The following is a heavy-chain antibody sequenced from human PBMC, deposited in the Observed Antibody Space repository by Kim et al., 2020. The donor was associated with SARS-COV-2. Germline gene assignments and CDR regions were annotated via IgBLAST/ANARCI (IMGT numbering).Heavy chain of an antibody. CDR2: INHSGST. V-gene: IGHV4-34*01. Sequence: SETLSLTCAVYGGSFSGYYWSWIRQPPGKGLEWIGEINHSGSTNYNPSLKSRVTISVDTSKNQFSLKLSSVTAADTAVYYCARVVLYYGSGSYYNDYWGQGTLVTVSS. J-gene: IGHJ4*02. CDR1: GGSFSGYY. D-gene: IGHD3-10*01. CDR3: ARVVLYYGSGSYYNDY.